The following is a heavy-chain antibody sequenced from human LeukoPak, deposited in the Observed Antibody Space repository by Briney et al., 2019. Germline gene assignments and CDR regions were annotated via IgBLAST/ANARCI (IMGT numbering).Heavy chain of an antibody. V-gene: IGHV3-23*01. CDR1: GFTFSSHA. CDR2: ISGTGGST. Sequence: GGSLRLSCAASGFTFSSHAMTWVRQAPGKGLEWVSTISGTGGSTYYADSVKGRFTISRDNSKNTLYLQMNSLRVEDTAVYYCLRGDRRDYWGQGTLVTVSS. J-gene: IGHJ4*02. CDR3: LRGDRRDY.